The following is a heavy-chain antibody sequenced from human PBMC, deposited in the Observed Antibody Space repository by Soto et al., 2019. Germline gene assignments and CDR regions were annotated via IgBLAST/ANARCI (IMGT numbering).Heavy chain of an antibody. J-gene: IGHJ6*02. CDR3: ARAIGYYGMDV. Sequence: GGSLRLSCAASGFTFSSYWIHWFLQAPGMGLVWVSRSNSDGSSTSYADSVKGRFTISRDNAKNTLYLQMNSLRAEDTAVYYCARAIGYYGMDVWGQGTKVTVSS. CDR2: SNSDGSST. D-gene: IGHD3-22*01. V-gene: IGHV3-74*01. CDR1: GFTFSSYW.